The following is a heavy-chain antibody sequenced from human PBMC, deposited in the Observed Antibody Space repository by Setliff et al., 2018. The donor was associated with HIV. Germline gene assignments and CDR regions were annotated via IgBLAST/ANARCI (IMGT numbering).Heavy chain of an antibody. Sequence: HPGGSLRLSCVASGFTFRDFAMYWVRQAPGKGLEWLSAISYDGSRIHYADSVKGRFTISRDNSKNTLYVQVNSLRPEDTGVYYCASARIPTGGTSTSFDYWGQGTLVTVS. CDR1: GFTFRDFA. CDR3: ASARIPTGGTSTSFDY. CDR2: ISYDGSRI. D-gene: IGHD1-1*01. J-gene: IGHJ4*02. V-gene: IGHV3-30*03.